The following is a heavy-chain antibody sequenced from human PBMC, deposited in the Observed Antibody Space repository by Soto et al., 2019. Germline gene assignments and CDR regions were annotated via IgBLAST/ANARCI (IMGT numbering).Heavy chain of an antibody. J-gene: IGHJ4*02. CDR1: GFTVSNAW. CDR2: IKSKTDGGTT. CDR3: TTDVILQPTRY. V-gene: IGHV3-15*01. D-gene: IGHD3-10*01. Sequence: EVQLVESGGGLVKPGGSLRLSCAASGFTVSNAWMSWVRQAPGKGLEWVGRIKSKTDGGTTDYAAHVKGRFTISRDDSKNTLYLQMNSLKTEDTAVYHCTTDVILQPTRYWGQGTLVTVSS.